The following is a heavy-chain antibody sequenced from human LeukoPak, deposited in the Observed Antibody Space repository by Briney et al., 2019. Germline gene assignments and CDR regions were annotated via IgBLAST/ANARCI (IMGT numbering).Heavy chain of an antibody. CDR3: ARYVVYGSGKYYFDY. J-gene: IGHJ4*02. Sequence: SETLSLTCSVSGGSVAMTTYYWSWIRQPPGKGLEWIASINYSGSTYYNPSLKSRVTISVDTSENQFSLKLSSVTAADTAVYYCARYVVYGSGKYYFDYWGQGTLVTVSS. CDR2: INYSGST. CDR1: GGSVAMTTYY. D-gene: IGHD3-10*01. V-gene: IGHV4-39*01.